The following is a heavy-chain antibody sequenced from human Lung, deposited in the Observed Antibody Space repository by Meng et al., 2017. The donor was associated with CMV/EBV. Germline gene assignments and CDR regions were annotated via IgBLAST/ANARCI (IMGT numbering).Heavy chain of an antibody. D-gene: IGHD1-26*01. CDR1: GYTFTNYY. Sequence: ASVXVSXKASGYTFTNYYLHWVRQAPGQGLEWMAIINPSGGTTTYAQKFRGRVTLTRDTSTSTVYMELSSLRSEDTAMYYCARDRGVGATVPVDNWGQGTLVTVSS. CDR2: INPSGGTT. CDR3: ARDRGVGATVPVDN. V-gene: IGHV1-46*01. J-gene: IGHJ4*02.